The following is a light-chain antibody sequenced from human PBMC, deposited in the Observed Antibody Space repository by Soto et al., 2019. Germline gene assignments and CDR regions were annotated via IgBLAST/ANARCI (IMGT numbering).Light chain of an antibody. V-gene: IGLV2-14*01. J-gene: IGLJ2*01. CDR1: SSDVGGYNY. CDR3: SSYTSSSTLVV. CDR2: DVS. Sequence: QSALTQPASVSGSPGQSITISCTGTSSDVGGYNYVSWYQQRPGKAPKLMIYDVSNRPSGVSNRFSGSKSGNTASLTISGLQAEDEAEYYCSSYTSSSTLVVFGGGTQLTVL.